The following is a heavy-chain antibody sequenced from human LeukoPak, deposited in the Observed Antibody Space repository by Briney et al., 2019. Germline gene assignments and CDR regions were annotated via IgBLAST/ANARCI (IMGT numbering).Heavy chain of an antibody. CDR2: ISYDGSNE. Sequence: GGSLRLSCAASGFTFSSYGMHWVRQAPGKGLEWVAVISYDGSNEYYAGSVKGRFTISRDNSKNTLYLQMNSLRAEDTAVYYCAKDRIGNIVVVTCPFDYWGQGTLVTVSS. D-gene: IGHD2-21*02. CDR1: GFTFSSYG. J-gene: IGHJ4*02. V-gene: IGHV3-30*18. CDR3: AKDRIGNIVVVTCPFDY.